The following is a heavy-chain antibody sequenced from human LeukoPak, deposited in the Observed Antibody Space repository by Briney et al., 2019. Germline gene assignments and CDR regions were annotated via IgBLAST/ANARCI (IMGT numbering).Heavy chain of an antibody. CDR2: ISPTGSTT. Sequence: GGSLRLSCTASGFSFSGHWMHWARQLPGKGLVWVSRISPTGSTTSYADSVKGRFTVSRDNAKNTLYLQVNNLRAEDTAVYYCARSYYYDRSAGGWFDPWGQGTLVTVSS. CDR3: ARSYYYDRSAGGWFDP. J-gene: IGHJ5*02. CDR1: GFSFSGHW. D-gene: IGHD3-22*01. V-gene: IGHV3-74*01.